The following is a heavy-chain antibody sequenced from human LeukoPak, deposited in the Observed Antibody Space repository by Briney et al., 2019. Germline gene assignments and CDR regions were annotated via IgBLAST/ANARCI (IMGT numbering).Heavy chain of an antibody. CDR2: IWYDGSNK. CDR1: GFTFSNYG. D-gene: IGHD3-3*01. Sequence: GGSLRLSCAASGFTFSNYGMHWVRQAPGKGLEWVAVIWYDGSNKYYADSVKGRFTISRDSSKSTLYLQMNSLRAEDTAVYYCARDSKEDFWSGYPYYYMDVWGKVTTVTVSS. V-gene: IGHV3-33*01. CDR3: ARDSKEDFWSGYPYYYMDV. J-gene: IGHJ6*03.